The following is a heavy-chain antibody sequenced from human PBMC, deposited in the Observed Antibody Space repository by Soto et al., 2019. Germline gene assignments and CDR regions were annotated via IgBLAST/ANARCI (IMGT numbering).Heavy chain of an antibody. V-gene: IGHV4-31*03. CDR2: IYYHGNT. Sequence: QVQLQESGPGLVKPSQTLSLTCTLSGVSITSGAYYWTWVRQHPGKGLEWIGYIYYHGNTYFSPSVKSRLTLSIDTSKNRFSLKLSSVTAADTAMYYCARARLRAVYAFDVWGQGTMVTVSS. CDR3: ARARLRAVYAFDV. D-gene: IGHD4-17*01. CDR1: GVSITSGAYY. J-gene: IGHJ3*01.